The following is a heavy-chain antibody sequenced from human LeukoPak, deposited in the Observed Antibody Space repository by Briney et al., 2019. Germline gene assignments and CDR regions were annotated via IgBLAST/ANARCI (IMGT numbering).Heavy chain of an antibody. CDR2: TKEDGSEK. CDR1: GLTFSKSW. CDR3: ASDVGVD. V-gene: IGHV3-7*01. D-gene: IGHD3-16*01. J-gene: IGHJ4*02. Sequence: GGPLRLSCAASGLTFSKSWMTWVRQAPGKGLEGVANTKEDGSEKYYEDSVKGRFTISRDNGQNSLYLQMNSLRIEDTAVYYCASDVGVDWGQGTLVTVSS.